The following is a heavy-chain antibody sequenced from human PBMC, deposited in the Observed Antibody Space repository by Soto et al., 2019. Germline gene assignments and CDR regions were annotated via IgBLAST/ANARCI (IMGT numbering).Heavy chain of an antibody. CDR1: GYTFTSHG. Sequence: QFQLVKSGAEVKKPGASVKVSCKASGYTFTSHGISWVRQAPGQRLEWMGWISAYNGNTNYAQTLQGRVTMTPDTSTSTAYMELRSLRSDDTAVYYCARYRGYRYGSDSCGEGTMFTVSS. CDR2: ISAYNGNT. V-gene: IGHV1-18*01. J-gene: IGHJ4*02. CDR3: ARYRGYRYGSDS. D-gene: IGHD5-18*01.